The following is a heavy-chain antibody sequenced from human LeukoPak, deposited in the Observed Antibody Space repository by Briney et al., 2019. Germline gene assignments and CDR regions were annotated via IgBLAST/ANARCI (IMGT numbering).Heavy chain of an antibody. D-gene: IGHD5-24*01. CDR2: INQSGSI. V-gene: IGHV4-34*01. Sequence: PSETLSLTCAVYGGSFNAYYWSWVRQSPGKGLEWIGEINQSGSINYNPSLESRVTMSVDTSRNQLSLNLNSVTAADTAVYYCAANPHRDGPLTLWAQGSLVTVSS. CDR3: AANPHRDGPLTL. J-gene: IGHJ4*02. CDR1: GGSFNAYY.